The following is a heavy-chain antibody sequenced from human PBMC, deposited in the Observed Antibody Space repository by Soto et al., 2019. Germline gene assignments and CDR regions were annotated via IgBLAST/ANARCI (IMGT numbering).Heavy chain of an antibody. V-gene: IGHV3-48*01. CDR2: ISSSSSTI. D-gene: IGHD5-18*01. CDR1: GFTFSSYS. J-gene: IGHJ4*02. CDR3: ARDSGYSYGPLDY. Sequence: EVQLVESGGGLVQPGGSLRLSCAASGFTFSSYSMNWVRQAPGKGLEWVSYISSSSSTIYYADSVKGRFTISSDNAKNSLYLQKNSLRAEDTAVYYCARDSGYSYGPLDYWGQGTLVTVSS.